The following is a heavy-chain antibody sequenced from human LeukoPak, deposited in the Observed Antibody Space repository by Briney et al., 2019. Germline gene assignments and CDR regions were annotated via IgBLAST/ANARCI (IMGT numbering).Heavy chain of an antibody. CDR2: INPNSGGT. CDR3: AGSRIAARPYYYYGMDV. CDR1: GYTFTGYY. D-gene: IGHD6-6*01. J-gene: IGHJ6*02. Sequence: ASVKVSCKASGYTFTGYYMHWVRQAPGQGLEWMGWINPNSGGTNYAQKFQGRVTMTRDTSISTAYMELSTLRSDDTAVYYCAGSRIAARPYYYYGMDVWGQGTTVTVSS. V-gene: IGHV1-2*02.